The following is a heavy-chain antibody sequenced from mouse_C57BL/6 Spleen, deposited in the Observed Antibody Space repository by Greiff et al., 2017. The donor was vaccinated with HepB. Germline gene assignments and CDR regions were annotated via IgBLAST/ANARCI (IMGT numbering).Heavy chain of an antibody. CDR1: GFTFTDYY. D-gene: IGHD2-2*01. Sequence: EVKLVESGGGLVQPGGSLSLSCAASGFTFTDYYMSWVRQPPGKALEWLGFIRNKANGYTTEYSASVKGRFTISRDNSQSILYLQMNALRAEDSATYYCARYRNPVTGDYFDYWGQGTTLTVSS. CDR3: ARYRNPVTGDYFDY. CDR2: IRNKANGYTT. V-gene: IGHV7-3*01. J-gene: IGHJ2*01.